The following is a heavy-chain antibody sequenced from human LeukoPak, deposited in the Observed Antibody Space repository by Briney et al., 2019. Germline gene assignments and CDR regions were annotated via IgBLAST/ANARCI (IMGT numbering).Heavy chain of an antibody. D-gene: IGHD5-12*01. Sequence: SETLSLTCTVSGGSISSYYWSWIRQTPGKGLEWIGYIYYSGSTNCNLSLKSRVTISVDTSKNQFSLKLSSVTAADTAVYYCARDNSGYEPTFDYWGQGTLVTVSS. J-gene: IGHJ4*02. CDR2: IYYSGST. CDR1: GGSISSYY. V-gene: IGHV4-59*01. CDR3: ARDNSGYEPTFDY.